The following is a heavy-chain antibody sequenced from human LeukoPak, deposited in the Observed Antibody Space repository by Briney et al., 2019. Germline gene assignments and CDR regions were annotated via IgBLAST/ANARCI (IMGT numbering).Heavy chain of an antibody. D-gene: IGHD2-2*01. V-gene: IGHV3-23*01. J-gene: IGHJ5*02. CDR2: ISGSGGST. CDR3: AKDLCSSTSCGTRDNWFDP. CDR1: GFTFSSYA. Sequence: GGSLRLSCAASGFTFSSYAMSWVRQAPGKGLEWVSAISGSGGSTYYADSVKGRFTISRDNSKNTLYLQMNSLRAEDTAVYYCAKDLCSSTSCGTRDNWFDPWGQGTLVTVSS.